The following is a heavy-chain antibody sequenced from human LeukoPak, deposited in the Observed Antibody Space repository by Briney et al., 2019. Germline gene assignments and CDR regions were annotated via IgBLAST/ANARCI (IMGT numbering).Heavy chain of an antibody. CDR2: IKQDGSEK. V-gene: IGHV3-7*01. CDR3: ARDFLDSSSSRRYYYYYMDV. J-gene: IGHJ6*03. CDR1: GLHFSGTA. D-gene: IGHD6-6*01. Sequence: GGSLRLSCAASGLHFSGTAMSWVRQAPGKGLEWVANIKQDGSEKYYVDSVKGRFTISRDNAKNSLYLQMNSLRAEDTAVYYCARDFLDSSSSRRYYYYYMDVWGKGTTVTVSS.